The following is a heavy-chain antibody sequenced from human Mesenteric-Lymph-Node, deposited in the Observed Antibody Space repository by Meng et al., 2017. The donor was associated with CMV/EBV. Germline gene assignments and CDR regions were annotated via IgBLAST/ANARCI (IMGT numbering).Heavy chain of an antibody. D-gene: IGHD1-26*01. V-gene: IGHV3-7*01. CDR1: RFTFRNYW. CDR2: IKEDGGEI. J-gene: IGHJ4*02. Sequence: GEPLKISGGASRFTFRNYWMSWVRQAPGRGLEWVASIKEDGGEIYYLDSVRDRFTISRDKSKKTLFLEMNSLRADDTAVYYCAKYKDRWELLNSWGQGTLVTVSS. CDR3: AKYKDRWELLNS.